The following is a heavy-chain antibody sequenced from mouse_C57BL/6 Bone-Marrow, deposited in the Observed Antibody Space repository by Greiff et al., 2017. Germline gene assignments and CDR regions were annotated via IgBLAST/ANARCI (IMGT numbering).Heavy chain of an antibody. CDR3: ARRDYYGSSPWFAY. CDR2: IDPSDSYT. D-gene: IGHD1-1*01. V-gene: IGHV1-69*01. Sequence: QVQLQQPGAELVMPGASVKLSCKASGYTFPSYWMHWVKQRPGQGLEWIGEIDPSDSYTNYNQKFKGKSTLTVDKSSSTAYMQLSSLTSEDSAVYYCARRDYYGSSPWFAYWGQGTLVTVSA. CDR1: GYTFPSYW. J-gene: IGHJ3*01.